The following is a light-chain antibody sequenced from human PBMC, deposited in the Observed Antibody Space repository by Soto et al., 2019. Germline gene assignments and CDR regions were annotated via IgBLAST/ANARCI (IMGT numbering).Light chain of an antibody. CDR2: DNS. J-gene: IGLJ1*01. V-gene: IGLV1-40*01. Sequence: QSVLTQPPSVSGAPGQRVTISFTGSSSNIGAGYDVHWYQQLPGTAPKLLIYDNSNRPSGVPDRFSGSKSGTSASLAITGLQAEDEADYYCQSYDSSLSGFVFGTGTNVTVL. CDR1: SSNIGAGYD. CDR3: QSYDSSLSGFV.